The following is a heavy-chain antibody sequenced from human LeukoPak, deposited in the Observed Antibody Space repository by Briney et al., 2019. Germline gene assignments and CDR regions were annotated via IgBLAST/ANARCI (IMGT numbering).Heavy chain of an antibody. CDR2: ISTDSNTI. CDR3: ARGPTNSGFDP. Sequence: GGSLRLSCAASGFTFSSYTMNWVRQAPGKGLEWVSYISTDSNTIYYADSVKGRFTISRDNAKNSLYLQMNSLRAEDTAAYFCARGPTNSGFDPWGQGTLVTVSS. V-gene: IGHV3-48*01. CDR1: GFTFSSYT. D-gene: IGHD1-1*01. J-gene: IGHJ5*02.